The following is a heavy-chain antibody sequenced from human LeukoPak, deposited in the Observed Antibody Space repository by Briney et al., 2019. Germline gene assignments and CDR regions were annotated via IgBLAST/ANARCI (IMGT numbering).Heavy chain of an antibody. CDR1: GGSISSYY. CDR3: ARGPGYSGD. J-gene: IGHJ4*02. Sequence: PPETLSLTCTVSGGSISSYYWSWIRQPPGKGLEWIGYIYYSGSTNYNRSLKSRVTISIDTSKKQFSLKLTSVTAADTAVYYCARGPGYSGDWGQGTLVTVSS. D-gene: IGHD5-12*01. V-gene: IGHV4-59*01. CDR2: IYYSGST.